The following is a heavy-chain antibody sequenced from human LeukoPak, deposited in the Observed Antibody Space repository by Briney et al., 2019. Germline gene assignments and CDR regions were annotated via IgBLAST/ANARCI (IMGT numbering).Heavy chain of an antibody. Sequence: GGSLRLSCAASGFTFSSYWMSWVRQAPGKGLEWVANIKQDGSEKYYVDSVKGRFTISGDNAKNSLYLQMNSLRAEDTAVYYCARDWSQGVLLWFGELLYGGYSSGWPLDYWGQGTLVTVSS. CDR1: GFTFSSYW. V-gene: IGHV3-7*01. CDR3: ARDWSQGVLLWFGELLYGGYSSGWPLDY. CDR2: IKQDGSEK. J-gene: IGHJ4*02. D-gene: IGHD3-10*01.